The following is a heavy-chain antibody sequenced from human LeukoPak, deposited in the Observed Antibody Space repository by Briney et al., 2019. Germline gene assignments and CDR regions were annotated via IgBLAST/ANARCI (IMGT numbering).Heavy chain of an antibody. CDR2: IYYSGST. J-gene: IGHJ4*02. CDR3: ARRSPTYDSSGSYEGAFDY. Sequence: SETLSLTCTVSGGSISSGGYSWGWIRQHPGKGLEWIGYIYYSGSTYYNPSLESRVTISVDTSKNQFSLKLSSVTAADTAVYYCARRSPTYDSSGSYEGAFDYWGQGTLVTVSS. CDR1: GGSISSGGYS. V-gene: IGHV4-31*03. D-gene: IGHD3-22*01.